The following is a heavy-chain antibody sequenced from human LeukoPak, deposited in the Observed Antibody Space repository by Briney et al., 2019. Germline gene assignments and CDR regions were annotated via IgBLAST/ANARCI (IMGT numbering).Heavy chain of an antibody. V-gene: IGHV4-38-2*01. D-gene: IGHD2/OR15-2a*01. CDR2: FFQSEKS. Sequence: SETLSLTCAISGHSTTRGYYWAWFRQSPGKGLEWIATFFQSEKSFYNASLKSRVIMSLDTSKSQFSLNLTSVTAADTAVYYCARVLPVPYLLDSWGQGTHVTVSS. CDR1: GHSTTRGYY. CDR3: ARVLPVPYLLDS. J-gene: IGHJ4*02.